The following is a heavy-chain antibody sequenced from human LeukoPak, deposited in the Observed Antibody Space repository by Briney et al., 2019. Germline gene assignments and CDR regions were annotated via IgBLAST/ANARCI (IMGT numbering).Heavy chain of an antibody. V-gene: IGHV3-21*01. Sequence: GGSLRLPCAVSGFTFSSYSMNWVRQAPGKGLEWVSSISSSSSYIYYADSVKGRFTISRDDAKNSLYLQMNSLRAEGTAVYYCARGGIYDYVWGSYRPLDYWGQGTLVTVSS. J-gene: IGHJ4*02. CDR3: ARGGIYDYVWGSYRPLDY. CDR2: ISSSSSYI. CDR1: GFTFSSYS. D-gene: IGHD3-16*02.